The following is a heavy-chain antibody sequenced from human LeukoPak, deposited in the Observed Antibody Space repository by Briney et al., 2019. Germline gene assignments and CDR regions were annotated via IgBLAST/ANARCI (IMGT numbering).Heavy chain of an antibody. CDR3: ARDNPSGWRFDF. CDR2: IFPGGTT. D-gene: IGHD6-19*01. J-gene: IGHJ4*02. CDR1: GDSIRGYY. Sequence: SETLSLTCTVSGDSIRGYYWNWIRQSAGKGLEWIGRIFPGGTTQYNPSLKSRVTMSVDTSNNQFSLNLISVTAADTAVCFCARDNPSGWRFDFWGQGALVTV. V-gene: IGHV4-4*07.